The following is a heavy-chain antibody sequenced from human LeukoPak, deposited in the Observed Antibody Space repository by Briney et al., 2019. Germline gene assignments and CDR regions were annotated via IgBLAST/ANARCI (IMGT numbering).Heavy chain of an antibody. D-gene: IGHD3-22*01. CDR3: AKDRVRSHYYDSSGYYYRGTFYYFDY. CDR1: GFTFDDYA. J-gene: IGHJ4*02. CDR2: ISGDGGST. V-gene: IGHV3-43*02. Sequence: GGSLRFSCAASGFTFDDYAMHWVRQAPGKGLEWVSLISGDGGSTYYADSVKGRFTISRDNSKNSLYLQMNSPRTEDTALYYCAKDRVRSHYYDSSGYYYRGTFYYFDYWGQGTLVTVSS.